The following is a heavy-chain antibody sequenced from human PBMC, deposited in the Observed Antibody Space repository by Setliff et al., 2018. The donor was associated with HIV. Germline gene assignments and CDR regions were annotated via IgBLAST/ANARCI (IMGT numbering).Heavy chain of an antibody. CDR2: ITGSGSRI. CDR3: ANSLSPGAYYNFFSGYSPFPY. J-gene: IGHJ4*02. CDR1: GFTFSNYE. V-gene: IGHV3-48*03. Sequence: GGSLRLSCAASGFTFSNYEMNWVRQAPGKGLEWVSYITGSGSRIYYADSVKGRFTISRDNANSSLFLQMKSLIVEDTALYYCANSLSPGAYYNFFSGYSPFPYWGQGTRVTVSS. D-gene: IGHD3-3*01.